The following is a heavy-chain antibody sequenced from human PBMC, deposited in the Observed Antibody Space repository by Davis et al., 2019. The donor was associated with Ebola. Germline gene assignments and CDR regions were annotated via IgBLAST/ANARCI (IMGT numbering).Heavy chain of an antibody. Sequence: GGSLRLSCAASGFTFSSYAMSWVRQAPGKGLEWVSAISGSGGSTYYADSVKGRFTISRDNSKNTLYLQMNSLRAEDTAVYYCARGRRYYDFWSGQRFDPWGQGTLVTVSS. D-gene: IGHD3-3*01. J-gene: IGHJ5*02. V-gene: IGHV3-23*01. CDR1: GFTFSSYA. CDR3: ARGRRYYDFWSGQRFDP. CDR2: ISGSGGST.